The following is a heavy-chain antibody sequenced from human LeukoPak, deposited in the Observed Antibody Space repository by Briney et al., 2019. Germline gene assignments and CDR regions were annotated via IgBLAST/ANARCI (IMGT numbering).Heavy chain of an antibody. CDR1: GGSISSSTYY. V-gene: IGHV4-39*07. J-gene: IGHJ6*03. D-gene: IGHD3-10*01. Sequence: SETLSLTCTVSGGSISSSTYYWGWIRQPPGKGLEWIGEINHSGSTNYNPSLKSRVTISVDTSKNQFSLKLSSVTAADTAVYYCARSKREFAFYYYYYYMDVWGKGTTVTISS. CDR2: INHSGST. CDR3: ARSKREFAFYYYYYYMDV.